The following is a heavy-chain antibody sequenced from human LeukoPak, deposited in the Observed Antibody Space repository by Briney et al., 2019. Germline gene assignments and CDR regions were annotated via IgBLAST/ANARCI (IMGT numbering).Heavy chain of an antibody. CDR1: GYTLTSYG. Sequence: ASVKVSCKASGYTLTSYGISWVRQAPGQGLEWMGWISAYNGNTNYAQKLQGRVTMTTDTSTSTAYMELRSLRSDDTAVYYCARELLRYFDWLANDAFDIWGQGTMDTVSS. CDR2: ISAYNGNT. D-gene: IGHD3-9*01. J-gene: IGHJ3*02. V-gene: IGHV1-18*01. CDR3: ARELLRYFDWLANDAFDI.